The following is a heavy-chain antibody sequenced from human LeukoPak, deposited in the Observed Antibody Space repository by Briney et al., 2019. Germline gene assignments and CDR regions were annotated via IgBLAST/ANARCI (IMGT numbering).Heavy chain of an antibody. CDR3: AKQIVVITQAWFDP. V-gene: IGHV3-30-3*02. CDR2: ISYDGNNK. Sequence: GGSLRLSCAASGFTFSTFAIHWVRQAPGKGLDWVAVISYDGNNKYYADSVKGRFTISRDNSKNTLYLQMNSLRAEDTAVYYCAKQIVVITQAWFDPWGQGTLVTVSS. D-gene: IGHD3-22*01. J-gene: IGHJ5*02. CDR1: GFTFSTFA.